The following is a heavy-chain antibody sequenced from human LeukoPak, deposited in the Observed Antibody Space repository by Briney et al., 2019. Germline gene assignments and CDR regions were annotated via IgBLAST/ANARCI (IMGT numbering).Heavy chain of an antibody. Sequence: GGSLRLSCAASGFTFSSYAMNWVRQAPGKGLEWVSAISGSGGSTYYADSAKGRFTISRDNSKNTLHLQMNSLRAEDTAVYYCAKDLRPDGINDFDHWGQGTLVTVSS. J-gene: IGHJ4*02. D-gene: IGHD1-1*01. CDR1: GFTFSSYA. CDR2: ISGSGGST. CDR3: AKDLRPDGINDFDH. V-gene: IGHV3-23*01.